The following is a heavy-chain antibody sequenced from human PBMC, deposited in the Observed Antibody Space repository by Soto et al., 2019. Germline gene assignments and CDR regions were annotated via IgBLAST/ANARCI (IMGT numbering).Heavy chain of an antibody. V-gene: IGHV3-48*01. CDR1: GFTFSSYS. Sequence: EVQLVESGGGLVQPGGSLRLSCAASGFTFSSYSMNWVRQAPGKGLEWVSYISSSSSTIYYADSVKGRFTISRDNAKNSLDLQMNSLRAEDTAVYYWAREGERLLEHYYNYMDVWGKRTTVTVSS. D-gene: IGHD3-3*01. CDR2: ISSSSSTI. J-gene: IGHJ6*03. CDR3: AREGERLLEHYYNYMDV.